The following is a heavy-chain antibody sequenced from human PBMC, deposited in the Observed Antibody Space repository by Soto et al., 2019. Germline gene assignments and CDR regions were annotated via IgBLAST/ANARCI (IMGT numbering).Heavy chain of an antibody. CDR3: ARQAARTLDY. Sequence: SETLSLTCAVSGYSISSGYYWGWVRQPPGKGLEWIGSIYHSGSTYYNPSLKSRVTLSVDTSKNQFSLKLRSVTAADTAVYYCARQAARTLDYWGQGTLVTGSS. CDR2: IYHSGST. V-gene: IGHV4-38-2*01. CDR1: GYSISSGYY. D-gene: IGHD6-6*01. J-gene: IGHJ4*02.